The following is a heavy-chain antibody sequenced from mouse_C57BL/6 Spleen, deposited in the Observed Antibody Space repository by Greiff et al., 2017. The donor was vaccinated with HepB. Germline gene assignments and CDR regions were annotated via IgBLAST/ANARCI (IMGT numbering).Heavy chain of an antibody. Sequence: EVKLVESGGGLVQPGGSLKLSCAASGFTFSDYYMYWVRQTPEKRLEWVAYISNGGGSIYYPDTVKGRFTISRDNAKNTLYLQMSRLKSEDTAMYYCARLSSGSSPDYWGQGTTLTVSS. CDR3: ARLSSGSSPDY. J-gene: IGHJ2*01. CDR2: ISNGGGSI. V-gene: IGHV5-12*01. D-gene: IGHD1-1*01. CDR1: GFTFSDYY.